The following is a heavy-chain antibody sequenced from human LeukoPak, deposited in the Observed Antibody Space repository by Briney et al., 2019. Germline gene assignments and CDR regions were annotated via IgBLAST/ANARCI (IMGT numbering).Heavy chain of an antibody. CDR3: AKEDYGGNYFDY. CDR1: GFTFSSYE. J-gene: IGHJ4*02. Sequence: PGGSLRLSCAASGFTFSSYEMNWVRQAPGKGLEWVSYISSSGSTIYYADSVKGRFTISRDNAKNTLYLQMNSLRAEDTAVYYCAKEDYGGNYFDYWGQGTLVTVSS. V-gene: IGHV3-48*03. CDR2: ISSSGSTI. D-gene: IGHD4-23*01.